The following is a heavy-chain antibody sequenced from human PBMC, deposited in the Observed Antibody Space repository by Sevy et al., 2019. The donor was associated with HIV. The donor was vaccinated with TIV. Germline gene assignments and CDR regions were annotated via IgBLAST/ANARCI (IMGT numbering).Heavy chain of an antibody. D-gene: IGHD3-10*01. J-gene: IGHJ4*02. Sequence: SEILSLTCTVSGASISSSGYYWGWIRQPPGKGLEWIATINYNGITFYNPSLKSRITISADTSRNQFSLDLKSVTAADTAIYYCAGPILTYNNGWSYYDYWGQGTVVTVSS. CDR1: GASISSSGYY. CDR3: AGPILTYNNGWSYYDY. V-gene: IGHV4-39*01. CDR2: INYNGIT.